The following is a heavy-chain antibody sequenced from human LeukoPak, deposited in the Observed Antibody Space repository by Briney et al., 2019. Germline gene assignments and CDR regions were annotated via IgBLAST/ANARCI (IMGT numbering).Heavy chain of an antibody. D-gene: IGHD6-6*01. V-gene: IGHV3-9*01. Sequence: GGSLRPSCAASGFTFDDYAMHWVRHAPGKGLEWVSGISWNSGSIGYADSVKGRFTISRDNAKNSLYLQMNSLRAEDTALYYCAKDRHEYSSSGGLFDYWGQGTLVTVSS. CDR2: ISWNSGSI. CDR1: GFTFDDYA. J-gene: IGHJ4*02. CDR3: AKDRHEYSSSGGLFDY.